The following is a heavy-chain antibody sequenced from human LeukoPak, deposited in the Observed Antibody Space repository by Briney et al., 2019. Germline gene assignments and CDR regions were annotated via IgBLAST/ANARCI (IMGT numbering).Heavy chain of an antibody. J-gene: IGHJ4*02. Sequence: SETLSLTCTVSGGSISSGSYYWSWIRQPAGKGLEWIGRIYTSGSTNYNPSLKSRVTISVDASKNQFSLKLSSVTAADTAVYYCARDRGSSGWFDYWGQGTLVTVSS. CDR3: ARDRGSSGWFDY. CDR2: IYTSGST. D-gene: IGHD3-10*01. CDR1: GGSISSGSYY. V-gene: IGHV4-61*02.